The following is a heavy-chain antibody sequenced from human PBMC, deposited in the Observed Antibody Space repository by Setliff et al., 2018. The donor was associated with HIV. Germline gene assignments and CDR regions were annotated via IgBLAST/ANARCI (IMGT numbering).Heavy chain of an antibody. CDR2: INHSGST. Sequence: KPSETLSLTCAVYGGSFSGYYWSWIRQPPGKGLEWIGEINHSGSTNYNMSLWSRVTISLDASRNQFSLELISVTAADTAVYYCAEGPGTTSIDYWAQGTLVTVSS. CDR3: AEGPGTTSIDY. CDR1: GGSFSGYY. V-gene: IGHV4-34*01. D-gene: IGHD1-26*01. J-gene: IGHJ4*02.